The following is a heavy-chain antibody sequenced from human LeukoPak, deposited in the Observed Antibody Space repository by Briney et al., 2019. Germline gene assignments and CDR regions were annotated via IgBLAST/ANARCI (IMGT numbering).Heavy chain of an antibody. CDR2: INTQNGNT. CDR1: GYTFTGYY. Sequence: RASVKVSCKASGYTFTGYYMHWVRQAPGQGLEWMGWINTQNGNTAQQKLQGRVTMTTDTSTSTAYMELRSLRSDDTAVYYCARGDLASCSSNSCYEGRYWGQGTLVTVSS. J-gene: IGHJ4*02. CDR3: ARGDLASCSSNSCYEGRY. V-gene: IGHV1/OR15-2*03. D-gene: IGHD2-2*01.